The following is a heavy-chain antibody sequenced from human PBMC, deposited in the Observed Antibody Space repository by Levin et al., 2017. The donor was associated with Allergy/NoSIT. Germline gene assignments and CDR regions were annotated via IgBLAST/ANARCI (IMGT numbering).Heavy chain of an antibody. CDR1: GGSISSYY. CDR2: IYYSGST. Sequence: SQTLSLPCTVSGGSISSYYWSWIRQPPGKGLEWIGLIYYSGSTNYNPSLKSRVTISVDTSKNQLSLKLTSVTAADTAVYYCARGLIKYGYSYGTDLDLWGQGTLVTVSS. CDR3: ARGLIKYGYSYGTDLDL. V-gene: IGHV4-59*01. D-gene: IGHD5-18*01. J-gene: IGHJ5*02.